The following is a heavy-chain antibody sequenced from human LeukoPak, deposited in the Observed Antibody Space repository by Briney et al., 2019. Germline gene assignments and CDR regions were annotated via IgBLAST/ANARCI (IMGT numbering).Heavy chain of an antibody. CDR2: IWYDGSNK. V-gene: IGHV3-33*01. D-gene: IGHD1-1*01. CDR3: ARDQGTSTTAPKRKGRFDP. Sequence: PGGSLRLSCAASGFTFSSHGMHWVRQAPGKGLEWVALIWYDGSNKEYADSVKGRFTISRDNSKNTLYLQMDSLRDEDTAVYYCARDQGTSTTAPKRKGRFDPWGQGTLVTVPS. J-gene: IGHJ5*02. CDR1: GFTFSSHG.